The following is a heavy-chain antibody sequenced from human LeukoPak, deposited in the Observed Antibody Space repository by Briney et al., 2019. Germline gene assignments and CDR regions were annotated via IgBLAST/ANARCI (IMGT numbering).Heavy chain of an antibody. CDR3: ARDGPHIVVVPAAIGDYYYGMDV. V-gene: IGHV3-23*01. Sequence: GGSLRLSCAASGFTFSSYAMSWVRQAPGKGLEWVSAISGSGGSTYYADSVKGRFTISRDNSKNTLYLQMNSLRAEDTAVYYCARDGPHIVVVPAAIGDYYYGMDVWGQGTTVTVSS. CDR2: ISGSGGST. D-gene: IGHD2-2*02. J-gene: IGHJ6*02. CDR1: GFTFSSYA.